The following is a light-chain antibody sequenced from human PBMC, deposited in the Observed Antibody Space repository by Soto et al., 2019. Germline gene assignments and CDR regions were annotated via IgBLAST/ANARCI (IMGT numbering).Light chain of an antibody. J-gene: IGKJ1*01. Sequence: EIVLTQSPGTLSLSPGERATLSCRASQSVSSSYLAWYQQKPGQAPRLLIYGASNRATGIPDRFSASGSGTDFTLTISRLEPEDFALYYCQQYGSSPWTFGQGTKVEIK. V-gene: IGKV3-20*01. CDR3: QQYGSSPWT. CDR1: QSVSSSY. CDR2: GAS.